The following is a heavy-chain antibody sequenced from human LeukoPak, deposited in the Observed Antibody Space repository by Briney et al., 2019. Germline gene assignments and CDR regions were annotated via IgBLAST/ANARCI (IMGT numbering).Heavy chain of an antibody. Sequence: GGSLRLSCAASGFTFSSYEMNWVRQAPGKGLEWVSYISSSGGTIYYADSVKGRFTISRDNAKNSLYLQMNSLGAEDTAVYYCAGGDSSGYYPIDYWGQGTLVTVSS. CDR2: ISSSGGTI. V-gene: IGHV3-48*03. CDR3: AGGDSSGYYPIDY. D-gene: IGHD3-22*01. CDR1: GFTFSSYE. J-gene: IGHJ4*02.